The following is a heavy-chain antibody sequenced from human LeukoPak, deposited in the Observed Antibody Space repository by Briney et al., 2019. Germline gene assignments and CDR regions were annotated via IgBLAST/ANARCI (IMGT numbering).Heavy chain of an antibody. D-gene: IGHD6-13*01. V-gene: IGHV5-10-1*01. CDR3: ARHLNSSWYHGHGMDV. J-gene: IGHJ6*02. Sequence: GQSLNISSKGSGYRFNNYWIGWVREMPGKGLEWMGRIDPSDSYTNYSPSFQGHVTISADKSISTAYLQWSSLKASDTAMYYCARHLNSSWYHGHGMDVWGQGTTVTVSS. CDR1: GYRFNNYW. CDR2: IDPSDSYT.